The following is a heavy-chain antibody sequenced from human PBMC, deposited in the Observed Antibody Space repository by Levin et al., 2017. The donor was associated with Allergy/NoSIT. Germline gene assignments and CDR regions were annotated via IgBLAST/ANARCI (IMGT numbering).Heavy chain of an antibody. Sequence: KISCKASGGTFRRPPISWVRQAPGQGLEWMGGLIPIFGTANYAHKFQGRVTIIADESASTAYMELSSLRPDDTAVYYCARGPGTTGATEVDHGMDVWGQGTTVTVSS. CDR2: LIPIFGTA. CDR3: ARGPGTTGATEVDHGMDV. CDR1: GGTFRRPP. V-gene: IGHV1-69*01. D-gene: IGHD1-1*01. J-gene: IGHJ6*02.